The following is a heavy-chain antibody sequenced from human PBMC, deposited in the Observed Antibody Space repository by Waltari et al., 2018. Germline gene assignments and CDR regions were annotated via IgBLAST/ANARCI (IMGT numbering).Heavy chain of an antibody. D-gene: IGHD2-2*01. CDR2: INHSGST. CDR1: GGSFSGYY. Sequence: QVQLQQWGAGLLKPSETLSLTCAVYGGSFSGYYWSWIRQPPGKGLEWLGEINHSGSTNYNPSLKSRVTISVDTSKNQFSRKLSSVTAADTAVYYCARVVPAAMRSLVRTYYYYYMDVWGKGTTVTISS. J-gene: IGHJ6*03. V-gene: IGHV4-34*01. CDR3: ARVVPAAMRSLVRTYYYYYMDV.